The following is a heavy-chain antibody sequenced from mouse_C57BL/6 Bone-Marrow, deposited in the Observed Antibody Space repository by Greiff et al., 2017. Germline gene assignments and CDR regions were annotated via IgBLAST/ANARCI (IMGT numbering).Heavy chain of an antibody. CDR2: ISSGGSYT. D-gene: IGHD4-1*02. CDR1: GFTFSSYG. Sequence: DVMLVESGGDLVKPGGSLKLSCAASGFTFSSYGMSWVRQTPDKRLEWVATISSGGSYTYYPDSVKGRFTISRDNAKNTLYLQMSSLKSEDTAMYYCARQSNWNYYAMDYWGQGTSVTVSS. CDR3: ARQSNWNYYAMDY. V-gene: IGHV5-6*02. J-gene: IGHJ4*01.